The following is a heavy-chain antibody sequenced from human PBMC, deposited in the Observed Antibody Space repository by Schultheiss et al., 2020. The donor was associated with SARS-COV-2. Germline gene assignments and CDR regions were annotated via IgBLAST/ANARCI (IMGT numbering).Heavy chain of an antibody. V-gene: IGHV3-23*01. Sequence: GGSLRLSCAASGFTFSSYSMNWVRQAPGKGLEWVSAISGSGGSTYYADSVKGRFTISIDNSKNTLYLQMNSLRAEDTAVYYCAKDLNYQLLPPAGFDPWGQGTLVTVSS. D-gene: IGHD2-2*01. CDR2: ISGSGGST. CDR1: GFTFSSYS. J-gene: IGHJ5*02. CDR3: AKDLNYQLLPPAGFDP.